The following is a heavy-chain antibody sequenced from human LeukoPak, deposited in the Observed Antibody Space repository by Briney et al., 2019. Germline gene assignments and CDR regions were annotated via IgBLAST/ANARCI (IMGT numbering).Heavy chain of an antibody. CDR1: GFSFSSYA. Sequence: GSLRLSCAASGFSFSSYAMSWVRQAPGKGLEWVSAISGSGGSTYYADSVKGRFTISRDNSKNTLYLQMNSLRAEDTAVYFCAKKGGSGWPFDYWGQGTLVTVSS. J-gene: IGHJ4*02. D-gene: IGHD6-19*01. V-gene: IGHV3-23*01. CDR3: AKKGGSGWPFDY. CDR2: ISGSGGST.